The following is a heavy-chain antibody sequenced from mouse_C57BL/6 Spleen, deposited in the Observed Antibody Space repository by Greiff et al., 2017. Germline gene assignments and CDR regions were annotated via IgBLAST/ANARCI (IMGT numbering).Heavy chain of an antibody. J-gene: IGHJ1*03. V-gene: IGHV1-19*01. D-gene: IGHD1-1*01. CDR3: ARRRGYGSSFYWYFEV. CDR1: GYTFTDYY. Sequence: VQLQQSGPVLVKPGASVKMSCKASGYTFTDYYMNWVKQSHGKSLEWIGVINPYNGGTSYNQKFKGKATLTVGKSSSTAYMELNSLTSEDSAVYYCARRRGYGSSFYWYFEVWGTGATVTVSS. CDR2: INPYNGGT.